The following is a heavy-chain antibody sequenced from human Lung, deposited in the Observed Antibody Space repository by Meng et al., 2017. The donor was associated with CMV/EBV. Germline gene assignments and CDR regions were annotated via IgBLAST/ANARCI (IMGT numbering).Heavy chain of an antibody. CDR2: ISYDGNNQ. J-gene: IGHJ4*02. V-gene: IGHV3-30*04. Sequence: GESLKISCAGSGFTFSKYDMDWVRQAPGKGLEWVAFISYDGNNQYYADSVKGRFTISRDNSKNTLYLQMNSLRAEDTALYYCARAFPRSTSFGVVFDYWGQGXLVTVSS. D-gene: IGHD3-3*01. CDR1: GFTFSKYD. CDR3: ARAFPRSTSFGVVFDY.